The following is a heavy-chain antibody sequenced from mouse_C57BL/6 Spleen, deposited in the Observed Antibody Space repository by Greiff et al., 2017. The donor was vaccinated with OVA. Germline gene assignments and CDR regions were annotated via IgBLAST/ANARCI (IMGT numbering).Heavy chain of an antibody. D-gene: IGHD1-1*01. J-gene: IGHJ4*01. CDR2: ISSGGDYI. CDR1: GFTFSSYA. Sequence: EVHLVESGEGLVKPGGSLKLSCAASGFTFSSYAMSWVRQTPEKRLEWVAYISSGGDYIYYADTVKGRFTISRDNARNTLYLQMSSLKSEDTAMYYCTSNYYSPYYAMDYWGQGTSVTVSS. CDR3: TSNYYSPYYAMDY. V-gene: IGHV5-9-1*02.